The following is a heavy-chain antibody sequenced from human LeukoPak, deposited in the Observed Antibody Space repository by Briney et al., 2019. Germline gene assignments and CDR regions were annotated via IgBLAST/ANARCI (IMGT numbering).Heavy chain of an antibody. CDR3: ARDIVVVPASSFSYYYVMDV. Sequence: GGSLRLSCAASGFTFSSYSMNWVRQAPGKGLEWVSSISSSSSYIYYADSVKGRFTISRDNAKNSLYLQMNSLRSEDTPVYYCARDIVVVPASSFSYYYVMDVWGQGTTVTVSS. V-gene: IGHV3-21*01. J-gene: IGHJ6*02. CDR2: ISSSSSYI. CDR1: GFTFSSYS. D-gene: IGHD2-2*01.